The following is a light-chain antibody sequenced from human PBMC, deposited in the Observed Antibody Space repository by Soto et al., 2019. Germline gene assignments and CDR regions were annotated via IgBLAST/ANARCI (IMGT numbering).Light chain of an antibody. Sequence: QSVLTQPPSASGSFGQAATISCTGTSSDVGGYNYVSWYQQHPGKAPKLMIYEVSERPSGVPDRFSGSKSGNTASLTVSGLQADDEADYCSSYSGTNYHYVFGTGTKVTVL. J-gene: IGLJ1*01. CDR1: SSDVGGYNY. V-gene: IGLV2-8*01. CDR2: EVS. CDR3: SSYSGTNYHYV.